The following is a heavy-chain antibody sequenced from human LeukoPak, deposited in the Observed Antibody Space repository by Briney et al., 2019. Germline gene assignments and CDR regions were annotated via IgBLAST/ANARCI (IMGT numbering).Heavy chain of an antibody. V-gene: IGHV4-39*01. J-gene: IGHJ4*02. CDR3: ARHGPRTLYYFDY. CDR1: GDSISSSSYY. CDR2: IYYSGST. Sequence: SETLSLTCTVSGDSISSSSYYWGWIRQPPGKGLEWIGSIYYSGSTYYNPSLKSRVTISVDTSKNQFSLKLSSVTAADTAVYYCARHGPRTLYYFDYWGQGTLVTVSS. D-gene: IGHD2-2*01.